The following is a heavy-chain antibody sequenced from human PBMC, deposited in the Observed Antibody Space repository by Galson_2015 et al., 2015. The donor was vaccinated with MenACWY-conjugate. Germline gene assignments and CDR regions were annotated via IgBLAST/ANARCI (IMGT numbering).Heavy chain of an antibody. V-gene: IGHV4-4*08. CDR3: ARTSPGGKYFDRGMDV. CDR1: GGPSNTYY. CDR2: VSQGGA. D-gene: IGHD3-9*01. Sequence: ETLSLTCTVSGGPSNTYYWSWLRQSPGQGMEWIAYVSQGGAHYKTLLNSGVNISVDMSQGLFSLNLYSVTPVDTGVYYCARTSPGGKYFDRGMDVWGQGTTVTVSS. J-gene: IGHJ6*02.